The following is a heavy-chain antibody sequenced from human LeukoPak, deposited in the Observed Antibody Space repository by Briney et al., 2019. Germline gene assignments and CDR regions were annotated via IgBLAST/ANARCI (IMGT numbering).Heavy chain of an antibody. D-gene: IGHD2-15*01. CDR2: TYYRSKWYN. CDR3: ARSGDCSGGTCFTGD. V-gene: IGHV6-1*01. CDR1: GDSVSSNSAA. Sequence: SQTLSLTCAISGDSVSSNSAAWNWIRQSPSRGLEWLGRTYYRSKWYNDYAESVKSRIIIKPETSKNQFSLQLNSVTPEDTAVYYRARSGDCSGGTCFTGDWGQRTLLTVAS. J-gene: IGHJ4*02.